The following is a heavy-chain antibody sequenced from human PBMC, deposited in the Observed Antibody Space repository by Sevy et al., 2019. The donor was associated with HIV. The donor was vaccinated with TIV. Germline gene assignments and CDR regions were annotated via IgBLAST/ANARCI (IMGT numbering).Heavy chain of an antibody. V-gene: IGHV1-69*13. D-gene: IGHD6-19*01. CDR1: GGTFSSYA. CDR3: ARGRPPYSSGWYGEAFDY. Sequence: ASVKVSCKASGGTFSSYAIGWVRQAPGQGLEWMGGIIPIFGTANYAQKFQGRVTITADESTSTAYMELSSLRSEDTAVYYCARGRPPYSSGWYGEAFDYWGQGTLVTVSS. CDR2: IIPIFGTA. J-gene: IGHJ4*02.